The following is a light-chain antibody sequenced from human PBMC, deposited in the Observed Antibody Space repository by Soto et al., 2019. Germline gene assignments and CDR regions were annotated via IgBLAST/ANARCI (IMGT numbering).Light chain of an antibody. J-gene: IGLJ1*01. Sequence: QSVLTQPASVSGSPGQSITISCTGSSSDVGAYHFVSWYQQHPGKAPKLLISEDNKRPSGVSNRFSGSKSGNTASLSISGLQAEDEADYYCCSYATSNTFVFGTGTKVTVL. CDR3: CSYATSNTFV. CDR2: EDN. CDR1: SSDVGAYHF. V-gene: IGLV2-23*02.